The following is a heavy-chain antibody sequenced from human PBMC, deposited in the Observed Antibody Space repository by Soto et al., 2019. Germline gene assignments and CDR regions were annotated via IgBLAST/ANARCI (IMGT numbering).Heavy chain of an antibody. J-gene: IGHJ4*02. CDR2: IYFTGAT. V-gene: IGHV4-31*03. CDR3: ASIPRRGYSYGIDY. D-gene: IGHD2-21*02. CDR1: GGSISSGTSY. Sequence: QMQLQESGPGLVKPSQTLSLTCNVSGGSISSGTSYWTWIRQHPGEGLEWIGHIYFTGATYSNLSLRSRLTMSVDTSKNQFSLKLTSVTAADTATYYCASIPRRGYSYGIDYWGQGTLVTVSS.